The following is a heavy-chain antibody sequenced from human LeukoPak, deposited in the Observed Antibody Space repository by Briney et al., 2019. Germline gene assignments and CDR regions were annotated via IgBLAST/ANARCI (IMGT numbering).Heavy chain of an antibody. D-gene: IGHD3-9*01. J-gene: IGHJ4*02. Sequence: SETLSLTCAVYGGSFSGYYWSWIRQPPGKGLEWIGEINHSGSTNYNPSLKSRVTISVDTSKNQFSLKLSSVTAADTAVYYCARTPYDILTGYPYYSDYWGQGTLVTVSS. CDR3: ARTPYDILTGYPYYSDY. CDR1: GGSFSGYY. V-gene: IGHV4-34*01. CDR2: INHSGST.